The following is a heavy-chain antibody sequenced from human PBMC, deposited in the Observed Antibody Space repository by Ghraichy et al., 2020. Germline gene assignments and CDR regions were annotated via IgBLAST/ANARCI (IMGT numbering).Heavy chain of an antibody. D-gene: IGHD3-22*01. CDR1: GGSVSSGSYY. V-gene: IGHV4-61*01. Sequence: SETLSLTCTVSGGSVSSGSYYWSWIRQPPGKGLEWIGYIYYSGSTNYNPSLKSRVTISVDTSKNQFSLKLSSVTAADTAVYYCAREWDYDSSGYHLWFDPWGQGTLVTVSS. CDR2: IYYSGST. J-gene: IGHJ5*02. CDR3: AREWDYDSSGYHLWFDP.